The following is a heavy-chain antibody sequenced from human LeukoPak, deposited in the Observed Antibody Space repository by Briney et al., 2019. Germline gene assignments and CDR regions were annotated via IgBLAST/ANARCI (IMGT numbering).Heavy chain of an antibody. Sequence: SVKVSCKASGGTFSSYAISWVRQAPGQGLEWMGRIIPIFGIANYAQKFQGRVTITADKSTSTAYMELSSLRSEDTAVYYCARVLDGKDAFDIWGQGTIVTVSS. J-gene: IGHJ3*02. CDR2: IIPIFGIA. D-gene: IGHD1-26*01. CDR1: GGTFSSYA. CDR3: ARVLDGKDAFDI. V-gene: IGHV1-69*04.